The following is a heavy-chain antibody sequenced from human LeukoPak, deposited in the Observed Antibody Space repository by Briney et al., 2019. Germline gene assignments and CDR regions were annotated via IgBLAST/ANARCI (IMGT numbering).Heavy chain of an antibody. V-gene: IGHV3-7*01. CDR2: IKQDGSEK. CDR1: GFTFSSYW. D-gene: IGHD2-2*01. J-gene: IGHJ6*03. Sequence: GGSVRLSCAASGFTFSSYWMSWVRQAPGKGLEWVANIKQDGSEKYYVDSVKGRFTISRDNAKNSLYLQMNSLRAEDTAVYYCARHGDIVVVPYYYMDVWGKGTTVTVSS. CDR3: ARHGDIVVVPYYYMDV.